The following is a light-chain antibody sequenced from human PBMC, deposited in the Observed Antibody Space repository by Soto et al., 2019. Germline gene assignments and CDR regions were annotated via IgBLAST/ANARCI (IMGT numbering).Light chain of an antibody. CDR1: QYINTR. Sequence: EIVLTQSPATLSSFPGDRVTLSCRTSQYINTRLAWYQHRPGQSPRLLIYQTSLRAAGIPARFSASGSGTDFTLTISSLQSDDLAVYYCQQYDKWPRTFGQGTKVDIK. CDR2: QTS. CDR3: QQYDKWPRT. V-gene: IGKV3D-15*01. J-gene: IGKJ1*01.